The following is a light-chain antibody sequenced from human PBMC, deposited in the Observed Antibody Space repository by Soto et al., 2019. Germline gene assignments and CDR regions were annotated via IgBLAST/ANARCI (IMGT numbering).Light chain of an antibody. Sequence: QSVLTQPPSASGSPGQSVTISCTGMSSDVGGYNFVSWYQQHPGKAPKLMIYEVSKRPSGVPDRSSGSKSGNTASLTVSGLQAEDEADYYCSSYAGSNSVVFGGGTQLTVL. CDR3: SSYAGSNSVV. CDR1: SSDVGGYNF. J-gene: IGLJ2*01. V-gene: IGLV2-8*01. CDR2: EVS.